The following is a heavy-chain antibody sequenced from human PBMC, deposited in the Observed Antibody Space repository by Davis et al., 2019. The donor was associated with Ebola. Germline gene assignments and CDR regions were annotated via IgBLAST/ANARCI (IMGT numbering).Heavy chain of an antibody. CDR3: ARDLYLGSWNYYGMDV. CDR1: RFTFSSYS. CDR2: INSDGSRT. Sequence: HTGGSLRLSCAASRFTFSSYSMNWVRQAPGKGLVWVSRINSDGSRTSYADSVKGRFTISRDNAKNSLYLQMHSLRAEDTAVYYCARDLYLGSWNYYGMDVWGQGTTVTVSS. J-gene: IGHJ6*02. V-gene: IGHV3-74*01. D-gene: IGHD2-2*02.